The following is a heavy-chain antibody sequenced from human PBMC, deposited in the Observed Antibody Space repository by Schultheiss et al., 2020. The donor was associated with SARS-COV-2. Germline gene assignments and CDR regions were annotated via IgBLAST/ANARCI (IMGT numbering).Heavy chain of an antibody. CDR2: IYYTGST. D-gene: IGHD2-15*01. CDR3: ARGVVVVAATSSNWFDP. J-gene: IGHJ5*02. V-gene: IGHV4-39*01. Sequence: SQTLSLTCTISAGSINSRSHYWGWIRQPPGKGLEWIGTIYYTGSTYYNPSLKSRVTMSVDTSKNQFSLKLSSVTAADTAVYYCARGVVVVAATSSNWFDPWGQGTLVTVSS. CDR1: AGSINSRSHY.